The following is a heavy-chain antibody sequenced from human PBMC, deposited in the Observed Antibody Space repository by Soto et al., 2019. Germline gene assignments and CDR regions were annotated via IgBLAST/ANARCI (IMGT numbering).Heavy chain of an antibody. CDR1: GGSFSGYY. J-gene: IGHJ5*02. D-gene: IGHD1-1*01. V-gene: IGHV4-34*01. Sequence: QVQLQQWGAGLLKPSETLSLTCAVYGGSFSGYYWSWIRQPPGKGLEWIGEINHSGSTNYNPSLKSRVTISVDTSKNQFSLKLSSVTAADTAVYYCARERRGDWFDPWGQGTLVTVSS. CDR2: INHSGST. CDR3: ARERRGDWFDP.